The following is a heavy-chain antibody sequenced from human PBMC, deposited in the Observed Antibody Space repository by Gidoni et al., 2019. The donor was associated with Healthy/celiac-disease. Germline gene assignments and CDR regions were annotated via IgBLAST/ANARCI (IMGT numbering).Heavy chain of an antibody. CDR3: TTEGTAYYDSSGYSRDAFDI. D-gene: IGHD3-22*01. Sequence: EVQLVESGGGLVKPGGSLRLSCAASGFTFSNAWMSWVRQAPGKGLEWVGRIKSKTDGGTTDYAAPVKGRFTISRDDSKNTLYLQMNSLKTEDTAVYYCTTEGTAYYDSSGYSRDAFDIWGQGTMVTVSS. V-gene: IGHV3-15*01. CDR1: GFTFSNAW. CDR2: IKSKTDGGTT. J-gene: IGHJ3*02.